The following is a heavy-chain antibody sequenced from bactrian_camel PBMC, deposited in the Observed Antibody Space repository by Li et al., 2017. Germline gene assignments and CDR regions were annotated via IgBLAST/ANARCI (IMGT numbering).Heavy chain of an antibody. D-gene: IGHD3*01. J-gene: IGHJ4*01. CDR3: ATAIGWALHRIYY. CDR2: LYTGGDQP. Sequence: VQLVESGGDTVQAGGSLKLSCQGSGVSIRNSCVGWFRQAPGREIEGIGLLYTGGDQPYLVDSVKGRFTISRDNAKNTVYPQMNSLKSEDTALYYCATAIGWALHRIYYRGQGTQVTVS. V-gene: IGHV3S1*01. CDR1: GVSIRNSC.